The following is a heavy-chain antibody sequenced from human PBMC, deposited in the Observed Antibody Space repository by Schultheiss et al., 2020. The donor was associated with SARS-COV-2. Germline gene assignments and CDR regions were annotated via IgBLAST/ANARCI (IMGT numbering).Heavy chain of an antibody. Sequence: SETLSLTCTVSGGSISSYYWTWNRQPPGKGLEWIGYIYYSGSTNYNPSLKSRVTMSVDTSKNQFSLKLSSVTAADTAVYYCARLWTSYYDFWSGYYDYYYMDVWGKGTTVTVSS. CDR1: GGSISSYY. CDR2: IYYSGST. D-gene: IGHD3-3*01. CDR3: ARLWTSYYDFWSGYYDYYYMDV. J-gene: IGHJ6*03. V-gene: IGHV4-59*01.